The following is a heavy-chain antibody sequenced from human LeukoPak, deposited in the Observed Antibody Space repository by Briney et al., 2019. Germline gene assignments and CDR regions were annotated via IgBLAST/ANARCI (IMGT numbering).Heavy chain of an antibody. CDR2: ISTDGSST. CDR1: GFTFSSYW. D-gene: IGHD2-8*01. CDR3: AKEGSDCTNGICRYFDY. J-gene: IGHJ4*02. Sequence: GGSLRLSCAASGFTFSSYWMHWVRQAPGKGLVWVSRISTDGSSTTYADSVKGRFTISRDNAKNSLYLQMNSLRAEDTALYYCAKEGSDCTNGICRYFDYWGQGTLVTVSS. V-gene: IGHV3-74*01.